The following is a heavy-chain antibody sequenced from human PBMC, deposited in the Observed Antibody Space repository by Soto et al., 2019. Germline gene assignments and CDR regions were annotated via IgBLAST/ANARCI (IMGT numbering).Heavy chain of an antibody. CDR2: INPNSGGT. J-gene: IGHJ4*02. CDR1: GDTFTGYY. D-gene: IGHD4-17*01. CDR3: ARNQDYGDPLDY. V-gene: IGHV1-2*02. Sequence: ASVKVSCKASGDTFTGYYMHWVRQAPGQGLEWMGWINPNSGGTNYAQKFQGRVTMTRDTSISTAYMELSRLRSDDTTAYYCARNQDYGDPLDYWGQGTLVTVSS.